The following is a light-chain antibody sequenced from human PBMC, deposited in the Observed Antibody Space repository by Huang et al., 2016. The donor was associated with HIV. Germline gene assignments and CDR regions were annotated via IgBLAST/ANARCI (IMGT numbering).Light chain of an antibody. CDR1: QYVADAY. J-gene: IGKJ1*01. Sequence: EIVLTQSPGSLSLSPGDRATLSCRASQYVADAYVAWYQHIPGQSPRLLIYGASRRAPGIPDRFSGRGFSTDFKLTISRLEPEDFAVYYCQQCGDSTWTFGQGTKVEVK. V-gene: IGKV3-20*01. CDR2: GAS. CDR3: QQCGDSTWT.